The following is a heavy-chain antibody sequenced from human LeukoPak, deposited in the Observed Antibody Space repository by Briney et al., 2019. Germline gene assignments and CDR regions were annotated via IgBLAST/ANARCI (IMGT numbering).Heavy chain of an antibody. Sequence: PGESLRLSCAASGFTFSSYSMNWVRQAPGKGLELVSSISSSSSYIYYADSVKGRFTISRDNAKNSLYLQMNSLRAEDTAVYYCARDPADYYDSSGYYWGQGTLVTVSS. V-gene: IGHV3-21*01. CDR3: ARDPADYYDSSGYY. J-gene: IGHJ4*02. CDR1: GFTFSSYS. CDR2: ISSSSSYI. D-gene: IGHD3-22*01.